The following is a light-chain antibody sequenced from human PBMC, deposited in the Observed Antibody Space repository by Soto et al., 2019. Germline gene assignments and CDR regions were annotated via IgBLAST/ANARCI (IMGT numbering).Light chain of an antibody. CDR2: DTS. CDR3: QQYDTLFT. CDR1: QYISTY. Sequence: DIQMTQSPSSLSASVGDRVTITCQASQYISTYLNWYQHKSGKAPKLLIYDTSNLQAGVPSRFSGSVSGTDFPFTISSLQPEDIGTYYCQQYDTLFTFGPGTKVDIK. V-gene: IGKV1-33*01. J-gene: IGKJ3*01.